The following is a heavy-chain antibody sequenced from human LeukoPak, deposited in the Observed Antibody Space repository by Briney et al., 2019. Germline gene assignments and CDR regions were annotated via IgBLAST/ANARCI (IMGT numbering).Heavy chain of an antibody. V-gene: IGHV1-8*01. J-gene: IGHJ5*02. CDR1: GYTFSGYD. D-gene: IGHD6-13*01. CDR3: ARGKYSSSWHNWFDP. Sequence: GASVKVSCKASGYTFSGYDINWVRQATGQGLEWMGWMNPNSGNTGYAQKFQDRVTMTRNTSISTAYMELSSLRSEDTAVYYCARGKYSSSWHNWFDPWGQGTLVTVSS. CDR2: MNPNSGNT.